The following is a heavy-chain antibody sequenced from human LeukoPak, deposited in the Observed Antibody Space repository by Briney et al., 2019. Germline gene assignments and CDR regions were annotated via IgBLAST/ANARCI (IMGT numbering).Heavy chain of an antibody. CDR3: ARDGSRYCSSTSCYSGYYYYGMDV. J-gene: IGHJ6*02. Sequence: GGSLRLSCAASGFTFSDYYMSWIRQAPGKGLEWVSYITSSDSTTYYADSVKGRFTISRDNAKNSLYLQMNSLRAEDTAVYYCARDGSRYCSSTSCYSGYYYYGMDVWGQGTTVTVSS. D-gene: IGHD2-2*01. CDR1: GFTFSDYY. CDR2: ITSSDSTT. V-gene: IGHV3-11*01.